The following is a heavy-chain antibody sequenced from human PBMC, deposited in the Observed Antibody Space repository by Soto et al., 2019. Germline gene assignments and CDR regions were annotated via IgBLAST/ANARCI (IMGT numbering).Heavy chain of an antibody. Sequence: GGSLRLSCAASGFTFSDYYMSWIRQAPGKGLEWVSYISSSGSTIYYADSVKGRFTISRDNAKNSLYLQMNSLRAEDTAVYYCARDARIAAAGSDPGYYYYYMDVWGKGTTVTVSS. CDR3: ARDARIAAAGSDPGYYYYYMDV. CDR1: GFTFSDYY. J-gene: IGHJ6*03. CDR2: ISSSGSTI. D-gene: IGHD6-13*01. V-gene: IGHV3-11*01.